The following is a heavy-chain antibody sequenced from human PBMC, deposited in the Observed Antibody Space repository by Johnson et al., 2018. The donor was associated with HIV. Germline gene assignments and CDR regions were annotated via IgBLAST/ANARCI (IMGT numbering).Heavy chain of an antibody. D-gene: IGHD1-26*01. Sequence: QVQLVESGGGVVRPGGSLRLSCAASGFTFDEHGLSWVRQAPGKGLEWVAVIWYDGSNKYYADSVKGRFTISRDNSKNTLYLQMNSLKTEDTAVYYCTTRVGATTPPSDAFDIWGQGTMVTVSS. CDR1: GFTFDEHG. CDR3: TTRVGATTPPSDAFDI. CDR2: IWYDGSNK. V-gene: IGHV3-33*08. J-gene: IGHJ3*02.